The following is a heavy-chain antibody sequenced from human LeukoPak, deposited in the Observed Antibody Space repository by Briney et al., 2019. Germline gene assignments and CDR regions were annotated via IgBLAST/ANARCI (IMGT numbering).Heavy chain of an antibody. D-gene: IGHD3-22*01. Sequence: PGGSLRLSCTASGFTFSSYNMHWVRQPTGKGLEWVSAVGTAGDTHYPGSVKGRFTISRENAKNSLYLQMNSLRAGDTAVYYCARRGDSRGYYDAFDIWGQGTMVTVSS. V-gene: IGHV3-13*01. CDR2: VGTAGDT. J-gene: IGHJ3*02. CDR3: ARRGDSRGYYDAFDI. CDR1: GFTFSSYN.